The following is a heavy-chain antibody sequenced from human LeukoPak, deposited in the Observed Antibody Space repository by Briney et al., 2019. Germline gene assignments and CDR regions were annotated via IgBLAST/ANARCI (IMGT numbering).Heavy chain of an antibody. CDR1: GFTFSSYW. CDR2: IKQDGSEK. J-gene: IGHJ5*02. CDR3: ARIGRTKLGAWWFDP. Sequence: PGGSLRLSCAASGFTFSSYWMSWVRQAPGKGLEWVANIKQDGSEKYYVDSVKGRFTISRDNAKNSLYLQMNSLRAEDTAVYYCARIGRTKLGAWWFDPWGQGTLVTVSS. D-gene: IGHD7-27*01. V-gene: IGHV3-7*01.